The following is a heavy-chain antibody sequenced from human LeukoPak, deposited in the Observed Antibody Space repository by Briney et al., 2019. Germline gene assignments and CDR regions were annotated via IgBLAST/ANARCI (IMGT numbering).Heavy chain of an antibody. J-gene: IGHJ3*02. Sequence: ASVKVSCNASGYTFTGYFMHWVRQAPGQGLEWMGWINPNSGGTNYAQKFQGRVTMTRDTSISTAYMELSRLRPDDTAVYYCASSRTYCSSTNCYAPDDAFDIWGQGTMVTVSS. V-gene: IGHV1-2*02. CDR2: INPNSGGT. CDR1: GYTFTGYF. CDR3: ASSRTYCSSTNCYAPDDAFDI. D-gene: IGHD2-2*01.